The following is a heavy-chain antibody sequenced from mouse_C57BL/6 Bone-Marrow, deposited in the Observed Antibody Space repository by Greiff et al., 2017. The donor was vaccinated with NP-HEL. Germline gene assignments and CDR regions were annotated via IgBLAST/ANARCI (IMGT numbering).Heavy chain of an antibody. D-gene: IGHD1-1*01. CDR2: IHPNSGST. V-gene: IGHV1-64*01. J-gene: IGHJ3*01. CDR3: ARSPVYYGFAY. Sequence: QVQLQQPGAELVKPGASVKLSCKASGYTFTSYWMHWVKQRPGQGLEWIGMIHPNSGSTNYNEKFKSKATLTVDKSSSTAYMQLSSLTSEDSAVYYCARSPVYYGFAYWGQGTLVTVSA. CDR1: GYTFTSYW.